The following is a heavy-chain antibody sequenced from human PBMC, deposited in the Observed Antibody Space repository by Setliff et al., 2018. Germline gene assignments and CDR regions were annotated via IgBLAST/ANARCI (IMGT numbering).Heavy chain of an antibody. CDR2: IYPGDSDT. CDR1: GYIFTNYW. D-gene: IGHD2-2*01. V-gene: IGHV5-51*01. Sequence: GESLQISCQASGYIFTNYWIGWVRQMPGKGLEWMGVIYPGDSDTRYSPSFQGQVTISADKSINTAYLQWSSLKASDTAIYYCTRHEDRNKCTSSSCYRENDAFDVWGQGAMVTVSS. CDR3: TRHEDRNKCTSSSCYRENDAFDV. J-gene: IGHJ3*01.